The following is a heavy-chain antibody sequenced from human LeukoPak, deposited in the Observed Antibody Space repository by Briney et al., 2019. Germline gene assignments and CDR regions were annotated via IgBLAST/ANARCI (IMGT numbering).Heavy chain of an antibody. Sequence: SETLSLTCTVSGGSISSGGYYWSWIRQPPGKGLEWIGYIYHSGSTYYNPSLKSRVTISVDRSKNQFSLKLSSVTAADTAVYYCARGYSSSSYYMDVWGKGTTVTVSS. J-gene: IGHJ6*03. D-gene: IGHD6-6*01. CDR3: ARGYSSSSYYMDV. CDR2: IYHSGST. V-gene: IGHV4-30-2*01. CDR1: GGSISSGGYY.